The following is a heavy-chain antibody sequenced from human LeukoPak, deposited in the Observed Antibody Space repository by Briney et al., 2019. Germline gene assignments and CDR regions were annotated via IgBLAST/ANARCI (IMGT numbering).Heavy chain of an antibody. D-gene: IGHD2-2*01. J-gene: IGHJ6*02. CDR2: ISYDGSNK. CDR1: GFTFSSYG. CDR3: AKEGPAAPTWRMDV. V-gene: IGHV3-30*18. Sequence: PGRSLRLSCAASGFTFSSYGMHWVRQAPGKGLEWVAVISYDGSNKYYADSVKGRFTISRDNSKNTLYLQMNSLRAEDTAVYYWAKEGPAAPTWRMDVWGQGTTVTVSS.